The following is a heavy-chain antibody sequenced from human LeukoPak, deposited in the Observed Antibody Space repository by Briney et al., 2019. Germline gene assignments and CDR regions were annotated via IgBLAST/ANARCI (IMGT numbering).Heavy chain of an antibody. CDR3: ARAEFQFPGYYFDY. V-gene: IGHV1-46*01. D-gene: IGHD1-14*01. CDR1: ENTFTNYY. Sequence: ASVKVSCKASENTFTNYYMHWVRQAPGQGLEWLGLINPNGDRTAYAQNFQGRVTMTRDTSTTTFYLELSSLRSDDTAVYYCARAEFQFPGYYFDYWGQGTLVTVSS. CDR2: INPNGDRT. J-gene: IGHJ4*02.